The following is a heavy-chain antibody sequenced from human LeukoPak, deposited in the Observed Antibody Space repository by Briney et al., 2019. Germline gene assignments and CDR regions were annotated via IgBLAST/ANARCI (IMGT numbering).Heavy chain of an antibody. Sequence: PSGTLSLTCAVYGGSFSGYYWSWTRQPPGKGLEWIGEINHSGSTNYNPSLKSRVTISVDTSKNQFSLKLSSVAAADTAVYYCARDLVVVATTHQDAFDIWGQGTVVTVSS. J-gene: IGHJ3*02. CDR2: INHSGST. CDR1: GGSFSGYY. D-gene: IGHD2-15*01. CDR3: ARDLVVVATTHQDAFDI. V-gene: IGHV4-34*01.